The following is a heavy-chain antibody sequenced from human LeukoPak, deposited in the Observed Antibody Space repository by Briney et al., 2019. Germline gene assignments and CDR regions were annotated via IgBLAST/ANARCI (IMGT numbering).Heavy chain of an antibody. D-gene: IGHD3-9*01. V-gene: IGHV2-70*11. CDR2: IDWDDDK. CDR1: GFSLSTSGMC. Sequence: SGPTLVNPTQTLTLTCTFSGFSLSTSGMCVSWIRQPPGKALEWLARIDWDDDKYYSTSLKTRLTISKDTSKNQVVLTMTNMDPVDTATYYCARSTRYFDGYYYYYYYMDVWGKGTTVTVSS. CDR3: ARSTRYFDGYYYYYYYMDV. J-gene: IGHJ6*03.